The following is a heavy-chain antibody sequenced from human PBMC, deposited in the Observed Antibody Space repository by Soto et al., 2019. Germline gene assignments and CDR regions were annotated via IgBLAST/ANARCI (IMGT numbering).Heavy chain of an antibody. Sequence: PGWSLRLSCASSVFTLSRDWTSWVRQAPGKGLEWVASITEDGTGKYYVDSVKGRFTISRDDAKNSLYLQMISLRAEDTAVYYCAGISRGHWGQGTLVTVS. D-gene: IGHD2-15*01. CDR2: ITEDGTGK. CDR1: VFTLSRDW. V-gene: IGHV3-7*01. J-gene: IGHJ4*02. CDR3: AGISRGH.